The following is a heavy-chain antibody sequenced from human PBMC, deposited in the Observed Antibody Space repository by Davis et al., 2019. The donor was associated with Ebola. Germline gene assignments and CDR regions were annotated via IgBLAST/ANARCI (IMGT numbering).Heavy chain of an antibody. CDR1: GYTFNRYA. Sequence: AASVKVSCKASGYTFNRYAINWVRQAPGQGLEWMGWINTDTANPTYAQGFTGRFVFSLDTSVSTAYLQISSLKAEDAAVYYCATGVAGYYSGGSCSFDYWGQGTLVTVSS. CDR3: ATGVAGYYSGGSCSFDY. J-gene: IGHJ4*02. D-gene: IGHD2-15*01. CDR2: INTDTANP. V-gene: IGHV7-4-1*02.